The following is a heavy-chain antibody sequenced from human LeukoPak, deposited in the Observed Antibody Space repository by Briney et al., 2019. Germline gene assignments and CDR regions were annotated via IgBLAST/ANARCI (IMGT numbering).Heavy chain of an antibody. CDR3: ARELDDYNNPFDY. J-gene: IGHJ4*02. D-gene: IGHD4-11*01. V-gene: IGHV3-33*01. Sequence: WGSLRLSCAASGFTFSSYGMHWVRQAPGKGLEWVAVIWYDGSNKYYADSVKGRFTISRDNSKNTLYLQMNSLRAEDTAVYYCARELDDYNNPFDYWGQGTLVTVSS. CDR1: GFTFSSYG. CDR2: IWYDGSNK.